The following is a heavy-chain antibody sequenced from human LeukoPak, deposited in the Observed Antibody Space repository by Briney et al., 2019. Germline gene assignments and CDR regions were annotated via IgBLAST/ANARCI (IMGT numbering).Heavy chain of an antibody. V-gene: IGHV1-69*13. CDR3: ARDEAADGTNALDI. J-gene: IGHJ3*02. CDR2: IIPIFGTA. CDR1: GGTFSSYA. Sequence: SVKVSCKASGGTFSSYAISWVRQAPGQGLEWMGGIIPIFGTANYAQKFQGRVTITADESTSTAYMELSSLRSEDTAVYYCARDEAADGTNALDIWGQGTMVTVSS. D-gene: IGHD6-13*01.